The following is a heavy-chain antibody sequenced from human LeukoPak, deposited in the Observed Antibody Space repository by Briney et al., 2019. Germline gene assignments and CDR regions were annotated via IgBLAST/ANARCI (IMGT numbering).Heavy chain of an antibody. CDR1: GFSLITSAVG. D-gene: IGHD7-27*01. J-gene: IGHJ4*02. CDR3: ATLKPPGYYFDY. Sequence: SGPTLVKPTQTLTLTCTFSGFSLITSAVGVGWIRQPPGKALEWLALIYWNDDKRYRPSLKSRLTITKDTSKNQVVLTMTNMDPVDTATYYCATLKPPGYYFDYWGQGTLVTVSS. CDR2: IYWNDDK. V-gene: IGHV2-5*01.